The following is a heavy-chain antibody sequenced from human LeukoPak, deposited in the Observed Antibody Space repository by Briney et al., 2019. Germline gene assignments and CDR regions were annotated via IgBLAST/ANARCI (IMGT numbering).Heavy chain of an antibody. CDR3: ARDQLGIRYNWFDP. D-gene: IGHD7-27*01. Sequence: ASVKVSCKASGGTFSSYAISWVRQAPGQGLEWMGGIIPIFGTANYAQKFQGRVTITADESTSTAYMELSSLRSEDTAVYYCARDQLGIRYNWFDPWGQGTLVTVSS. CDR1: GGTFSSYA. V-gene: IGHV1-69*13. CDR2: IIPIFGTA. J-gene: IGHJ5*02.